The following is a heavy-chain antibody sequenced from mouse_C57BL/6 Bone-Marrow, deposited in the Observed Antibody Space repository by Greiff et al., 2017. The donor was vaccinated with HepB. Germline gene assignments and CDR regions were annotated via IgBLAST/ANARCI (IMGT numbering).Heavy chain of an antibody. V-gene: IGHV1-69*01. CDR1: GYTFTSYW. Sequence: QVQLQQPGAELVMPGASVKLSCKASGYTFTSYWMHWVKQRPGQGLEWIGEIDPSDSYTNYNQKFKGKSTLTVDTSSSTAYMQLSSLTSEDSAVYYCAKLGSPWFAYWGQGTLVTVSA. CDR2: IDPSDSYT. CDR3: AKLGSPWFAY. D-gene: IGHD4-1*01. J-gene: IGHJ3*01.